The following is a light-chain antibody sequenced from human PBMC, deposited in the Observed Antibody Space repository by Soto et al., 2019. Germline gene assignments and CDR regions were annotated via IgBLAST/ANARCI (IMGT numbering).Light chain of an antibody. Sequence: MTQPAGTRSVSQEERATLSCRASQSVSSNLAWYQQKPGQAPRLLIYGASTRATGIPARFSGSGSGTEFTLTISRLEPEDFAVYYGEQYGSSGTFGQGTKVDI. J-gene: IGKJ1*01. CDR1: QSVSSN. CDR3: EQYGSSGT. CDR2: GAS. V-gene: IGKV3-15*01.